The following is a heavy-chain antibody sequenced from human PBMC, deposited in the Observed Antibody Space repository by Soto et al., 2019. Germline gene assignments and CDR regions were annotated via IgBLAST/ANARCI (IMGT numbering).Heavy chain of an antibody. CDR1: GFTFSDYY. J-gene: IGHJ4*02. CDR2: ISSSSSYT. D-gene: IGHD2-8*01. CDR3: ARTPDCTNGVCSAGFDY. Sequence: PGGSLRLSCAASGFTFSDYYMSWIRQAPGKGLEWVSYISSSSSYTNYADSVKGRFTISRDNAKNSLYLQMNSLRAEDTAVYYCARTPDCTNGVCSAGFDYWGQGILVTVSS. V-gene: IGHV3-11*06.